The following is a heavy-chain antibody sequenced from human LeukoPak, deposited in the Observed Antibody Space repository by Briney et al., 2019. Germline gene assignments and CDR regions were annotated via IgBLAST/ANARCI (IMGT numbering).Heavy chain of an antibody. CDR2: MYNSGNT. CDR3: ARGSFDSSGYYVFDY. CDR1: GDSITGNY. V-gene: IGHV4-4*07. D-gene: IGHD3-22*01. Sequence: PSETLSLTCTVSGDSITGNYWSWIRQPAGKGLEWIGRMYNSGNTNYSPSLESRVTMSTDTSKNQFSLKLSSVTAADTAVYYCARGSFDSSGYYVFDYRGQGTLVTVSS. J-gene: IGHJ4*02.